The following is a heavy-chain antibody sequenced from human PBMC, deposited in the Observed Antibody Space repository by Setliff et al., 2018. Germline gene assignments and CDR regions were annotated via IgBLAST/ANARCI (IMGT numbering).Heavy chain of an antibody. CDR1: GASITSGEFY. J-gene: IGHJ4*02. V-gene: IGHV4-30-4*08. CDR2: IYNDGST. CDR3: ARERKSGWFVRFYDS. Sequence: SETLSLTCTVSGASITSGEFYWSWIRQSPGKGLEWIGYIYNDGSTHYNPSLKSRLTLSIDTSKNQLSLKVNFVTAADTAVYFCARERKSGWFVRFYDSWGQGTMVTVSS. D-gene: IGHD6-19*01.